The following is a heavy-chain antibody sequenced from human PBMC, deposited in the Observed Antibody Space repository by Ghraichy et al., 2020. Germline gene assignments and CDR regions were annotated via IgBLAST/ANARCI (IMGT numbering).Heavy chain of an antibody. CDR1: GFTFSSYA. J-gene: IGHJ1*01. D-gene: IGHD3-22*01. Sequence: GGSLRLSCAASGFTFSSYAMHWVRQAPGKGLEWVAVISYDGSNKYYADSVKGRFTISRDNSKNTLYLQMNSLRAEDTAVYYCAREGYYYDSSGYYAGYFQHWGQGTLVTVSS. CDR3: AREGYYYDSSGYYAGYFQH. CDR2: ISYDGSNK. V-gene: IGHV3-30-3*01.